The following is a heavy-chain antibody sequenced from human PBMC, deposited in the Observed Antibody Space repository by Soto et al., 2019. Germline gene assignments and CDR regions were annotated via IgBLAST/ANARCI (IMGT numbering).Heavy chain of an antibody. CDR1: GGSISSGDYY. J-gene: IGHJ4*02. CDR2: IYYSGST. D-gene: IGHD4-4*01. Sequence: QVQLQESGPGLVKPSQTLSLTCTVSGGSISSGDYYWSWIRQPPGKGLEWIGYIYYSGSTYYNPSLKRRXXIXVXXSKNQFSLKLSSVTAADTAVYYCARVLWTTDAVDYWGQGTLVTVSS. CDR3: ARVLWTTDAVDY. V-gene: IGHV4-30-4*01.